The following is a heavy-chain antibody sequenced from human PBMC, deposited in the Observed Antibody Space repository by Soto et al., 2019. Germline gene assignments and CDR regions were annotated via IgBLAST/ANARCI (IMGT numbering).Heavy chain of an antibody. D-gene: IGHD2-2*01. Sequence: SETLSLTCTVSGGSVSSGSYYWSWIRQPPGKGLEWIGYIYYSGSTYYNPSLKSRVTISVDTSKNQFSLKLSSVTAADTAVYYCARGHCSSTSCFDYWGQGTLVTVSS. V-gene: IGHV4-31*03. CDR1: GGSVSSGSYY. CDR3: ARGHCSSTSCFDY. J-gene: IGHJ4*02. CDR2: IYYSGST.